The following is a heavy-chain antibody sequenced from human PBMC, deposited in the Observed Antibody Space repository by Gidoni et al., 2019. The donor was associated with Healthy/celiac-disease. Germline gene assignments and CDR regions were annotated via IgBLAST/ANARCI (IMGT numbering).Heavy chain of an antibody. D-gene: IGHD2-2*01. CDR3: ARVGSTSCYDY. CDR2: ISSSSSYI. CDR1: GFTFSSYS. Sequence: VQLVQSGGGLVKPGGSLRPSCAASGFTFSSYSMNWVRQAPGKGLEWVSSISSSSSYIYYADSVKGRFTISRDKAKNSLYLKMNSLRAEDTDVYYCARVGSTSCYDYWGQGTLVTVSS. V-gene: IGHV3-21*01. J-gene: IGHJ4*02.